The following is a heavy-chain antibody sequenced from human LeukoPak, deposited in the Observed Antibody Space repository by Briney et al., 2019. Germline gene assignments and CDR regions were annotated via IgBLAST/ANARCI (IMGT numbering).Heavy chain of an antibody. CDR3: AKDQGPFGGSFDAFDI. J-gene: IGHJ3*02. D-gene: IGHD1-26*01. V-gene: IGHV3-9*01. Sequence: PGRSLRLSCAASGFTFDDYAMHWVRQAPGKGLEWVSGISWNSGSIGYADSVKGRFTISRDNAKNSLYLQMNSLRAEDTALYYCAKDQGPFGGSFDAFDIWAKGQWSPSLQ. CDR2: ISWNSGSI. CDR1: GFTFDDYA.